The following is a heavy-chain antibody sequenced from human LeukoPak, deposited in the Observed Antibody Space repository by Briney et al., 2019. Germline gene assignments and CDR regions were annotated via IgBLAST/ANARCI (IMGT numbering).Heavy chain of an antibody. CDR3: ARDHMITRYFDY. CDR2: TYASGST. V-gene: IGHV4-61*02. CDR1: GGSISSGSYY. J-gene: IGHJ4*02. Sequence: PSQTLSLTCTVSGGSISSGSYYWSWIRQPAGKGLEWIGRTYASGSTNYNPSLESRATISVDTSKNQFSLKLSSVTAADTAVYYCARDHMITRYFDYWGQGTLVTVSS. D-gene: IGHD3-22*01.